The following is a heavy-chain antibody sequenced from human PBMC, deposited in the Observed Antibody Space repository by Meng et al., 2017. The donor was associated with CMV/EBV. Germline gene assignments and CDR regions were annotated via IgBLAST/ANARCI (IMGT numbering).Heavy chain of an antibody. CDR3: ARPTVVAGRPQTFDY. V-gene: IGHV5-51*01. CDR1: GYSFTSYW. D-gene: IGHD2-2*01. CDR2: MYPRDSDI. J-gene: IGHJ4*02. Sequence: GESLKISCKGSGYSFTSYWIGWVRQTPEKGLEWMRIMYPRDSDIRYNPSFQGQVTISADKSISTAYLQWSTLKTSDTAIYYCARPTVVAGRPQTFDYWGQGTLVTVSS.